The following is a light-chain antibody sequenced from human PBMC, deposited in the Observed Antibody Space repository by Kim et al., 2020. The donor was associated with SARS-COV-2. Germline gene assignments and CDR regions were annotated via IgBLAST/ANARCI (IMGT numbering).Light chain of an antibody. CDR1: SSDVGGYNY. Sequence: GQSITFACPGTSSDVGGYNYVSWYQQHPGKAPKLMIYDVSNRPSGVSNRFSGSKSGNTASLTISGLQAEDEADYYCSSYTSSSTRVFGGGTKLTVL. J-gene: IGLJ3*02. CDR2: DVS. CDR3: SSYTSSSTRV. V-gene: IGLV2-14*03.